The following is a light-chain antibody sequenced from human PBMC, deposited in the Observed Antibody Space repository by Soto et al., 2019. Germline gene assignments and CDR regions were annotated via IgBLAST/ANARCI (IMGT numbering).Light chain of an antibody. Sequence: EIVMTQSRATRSVSLGERATLSCRANQAISSNLAWYQQKPGQAPRLLIYGASTRATGIPDRFSGSGSGTEFTLTISSLQSEDFAVYYCQHYNNWLGTFGGGTKVDI. CDR2: GAS. V-gene: IGKV3-15*01. CDR1: QAISSN. J-gene: IGKJ4*01. CDR3: QHYNNWLGT.